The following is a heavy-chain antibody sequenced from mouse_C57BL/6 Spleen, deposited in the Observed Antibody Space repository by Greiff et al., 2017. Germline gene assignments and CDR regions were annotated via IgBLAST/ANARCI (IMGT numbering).Heavy chain of an antibody. CDR2: IHPNSGST. D-gene: IGHD1-1*01. J-gene: IGHJ2*01. CDR3: ARDDYGSSPYYFDD. V-gene: IGHV1-64*01. Sequence: QVQLKQPGAELVKPGASVKLSCKASGYTFTSYWMHWVKQRPGQGLEWIGMIHPNSGSTNYNEKFKSKATLTVDKSSSTAYMQLSSLTSEDSAVYYCARDDYGSSPYYFDDWGQGTTLTVSS. CDR1: GYTFTSYW.